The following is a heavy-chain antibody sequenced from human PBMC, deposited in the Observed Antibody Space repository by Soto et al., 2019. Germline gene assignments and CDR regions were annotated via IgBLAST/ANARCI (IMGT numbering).Heavy chain of an antibody. CDR2: INPISGGT. V-gene: IGHV1-2*04. CDR3: ARGPTYYYDSSGYLLWY. Sequence: SAKISRKSSRYTFYISLIALLLQKPGQGLEWMGWINPISGGTNYAQKFQGWVTMTRDTSISTAYMELSRLRSDDTAVYYCARGPTYYYDSSGYLLWYWGQGTLVTVSS. CDR1: RYTFYISL. J-gene: IGHJ4*02. D-gene: IGHD3-22*01.